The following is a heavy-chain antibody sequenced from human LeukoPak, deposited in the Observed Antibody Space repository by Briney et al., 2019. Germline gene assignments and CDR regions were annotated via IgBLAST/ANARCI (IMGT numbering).Heavy chain of an antibody. CDR3: ARDLQLVH. CDR1: GFTFSSYA. J-gene: IGHJ4*02. V-gene: IGHV3-30*04. Sequence: QPGGSLRLSCAASGFTFSSYAMHWVRQAPGKGLEWVAVISYDGSNKYYADSVKGRFTISRDNSKNTLYLQMNSLRAEDTAVYYCARDLQLVHWGQGTLVTVSS. CDR2: ISYDGSNK. D-gene: IGHD6-13*01.